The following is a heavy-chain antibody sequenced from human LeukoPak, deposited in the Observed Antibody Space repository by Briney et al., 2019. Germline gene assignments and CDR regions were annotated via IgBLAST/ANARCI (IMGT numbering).Heavy chain of an antibody. CDR3: ARDRGAFDI. D-gene: IGHD3-10*01. V-gene: IGHV3-7*05. J-gene: IGHJ3*02. CDR2: IKQDGSEK. Sequence: GGSLTLPCGPSGFTLNTYRMIWLRQAPGKGLEWVANIKQDGSEKYYVDSVKGRFTISRDNAKNSLYLQMNSLRVEDTAVYYCARDRGAFDIWGQGTMVTVSS. CDR1: GFTLNTYR.